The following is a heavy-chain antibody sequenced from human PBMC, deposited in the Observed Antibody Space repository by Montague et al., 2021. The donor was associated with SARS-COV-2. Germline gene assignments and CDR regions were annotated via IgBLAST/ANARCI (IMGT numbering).Heavy chain of an antibody. D-gene: IGHD3-10*01. CDR2: TYYRSKWYN. CDR1: GDSVSSNSAA. V-gene: IGHV6-1*01. J-gene: IGHJ6*02. CDR3: ARVYPPPLWFGELDYYGMDV. Sequence: CAISGDSVSSNSAAWNWIRQSPSRGLEWLGRTYYRSKWYNDYAVSVKSRITINPDTSKNQFSLQLNSVTPEDTAVYYCARVYPPPLWFGELDYYGMDVWGQGTTVTVSS.